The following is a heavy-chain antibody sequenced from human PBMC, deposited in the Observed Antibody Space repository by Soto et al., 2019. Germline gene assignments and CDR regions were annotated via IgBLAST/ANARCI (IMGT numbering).Heavy chain of an antibody. D-gene: IGHD3-22*01. CDR2: ISGSGGST. CDR3: AKGFYYYDSIGYYYIAYYYYYGMDV. Sequence: PGGSLRLSCAASGFTFSSYAMSWVRQAPGKGLEWVSAISGSGGSTYYADSVKGRFTISRDNSKNTLYLQMNSLRAEDTAVYYCAKGFYYYDSIGYYYIAYYYYYGMDVWGQGTTVTVS. J-gene: IGHJ6*02. V-gene: IGHV3-23*01. CDR1: GFTFSSYA.